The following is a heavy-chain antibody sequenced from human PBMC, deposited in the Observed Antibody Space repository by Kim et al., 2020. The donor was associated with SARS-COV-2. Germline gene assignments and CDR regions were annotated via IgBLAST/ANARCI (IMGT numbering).Heavy chain of an antibody. CDR2: INPSGGTT. CDR1: GYDFTISY. J-gene: IGHJ4*02. V-gene: IGHV1-46*01. Sequence: ASVKVSCKAYGYDFTISYMNWVRQAPGQGLEWMGVINPSGGTTSYAQKFQGRITMTRDASTSTVYMELSSLRSEDTAVYYCARDTLPGTTDFGFWGQGTLVTVSS. D-gene: IGHD1-7*01. CDR3: ARDTLPGTTDFGF.